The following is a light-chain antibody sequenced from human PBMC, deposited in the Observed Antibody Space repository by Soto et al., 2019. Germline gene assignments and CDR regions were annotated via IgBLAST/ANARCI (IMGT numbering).Light chain of an antibody. Sequence: EIVMTPSPASMSVSPGERATLSCRASQSVSSNLAWYQQKPGQAPRLLIYGASTRATGIPARFSGSGSGTEFTLTISSLQSEDFAVCDCRKDNAWLPISFCQGTRLENK. V-gene: IGKV3-15*01. J-gene: IGKJ5*01. CDR1: QSVSSN. CDR2: GAS. CDR3: RKDNAWLPIS.